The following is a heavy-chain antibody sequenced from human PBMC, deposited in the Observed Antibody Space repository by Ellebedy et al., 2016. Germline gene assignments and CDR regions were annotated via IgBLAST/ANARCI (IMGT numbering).Heavy chain of an antibody. V-gene: IGHV1-18*01. J-gene: IGHJ4*02. CDR1: GYTFTSYG. CDR2: ISAYNGNT. D-gene: IGHD3-22*01. Sequence: ASVKVSXXASGYTFTSYGISWVRQAPGQGLEWMGWISAYNGNTNYAQKLQGRVTMTTDTSTSTAYMELRSLRSDDTAVYYCARDDRRYYYDSSGYPTVLYYFDYWGQGTLVTASS. CDR3: ARDDRRYYYDSSGYPTVLYYFDY.